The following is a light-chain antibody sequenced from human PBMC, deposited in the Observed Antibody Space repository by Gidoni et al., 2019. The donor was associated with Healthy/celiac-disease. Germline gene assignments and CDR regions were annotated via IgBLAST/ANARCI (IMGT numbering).Light chain of an antibody. CDR2: WAS. J-gene: IGKJ5*01. Sequence: IVMTQSPDSLAVSLGATANITCKSSQSDLYSSNNKNYLAWYQQKPGQPPKLLVYWASTRESGVPDRCSGSGSETDFTLTISSLQAEDVAVYYCQQYYSTITFGQGTRLEIK. CDR1: QSDLYSSNNKNY. CDR3: QQYYSTIT. V-gene: IGKV4-1*01.